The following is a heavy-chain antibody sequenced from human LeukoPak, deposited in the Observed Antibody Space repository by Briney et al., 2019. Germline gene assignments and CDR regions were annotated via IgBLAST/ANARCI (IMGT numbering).Heavy chain of an antibody. V-gene: IGHV3-7*01. CDR2: IKQDGSEK. CDR1: GITFSSYW. D-gene: IGHD6-13*01. J-gene: IGHJ6*02. Sequence: PGGSLRLSCATSGITFSSYWMSWVRQAPGKGLEWVANIKQDGSEKYYVDSVKGRFTISRDNAKNTLYLQMNTLRVEDTAVYYCARDHSSSWAYGMDVWGQGTTVTVSS. CDR3: ARDHSSSWAYGMDV.